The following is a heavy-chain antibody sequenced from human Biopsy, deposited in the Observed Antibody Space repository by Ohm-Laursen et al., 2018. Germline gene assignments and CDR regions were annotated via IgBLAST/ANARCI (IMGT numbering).Heavy chain of an antibody. J-gene: IGHJ4*02. V-gene: IGHV3-33*01. CDR2: VWYDGINK. Sequence: SLRLSCSAPGFTFSSFGMHWVRQAPGKGLEWVAVVWYDGINKFYADSVEGRFTISRDNFKNTVYLEMNSLRPEDTAVYYCARDLGNLRGVMFYLDSWGRGTLVSVSS. CDR1: GFTFSSFG. CDR3: ARDLGNLRGVMFYLDS. D-gene: IGHD3-16*01.